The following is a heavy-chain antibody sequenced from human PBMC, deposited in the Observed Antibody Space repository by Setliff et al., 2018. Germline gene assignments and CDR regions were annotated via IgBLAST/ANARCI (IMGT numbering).Heavy chain of an antibody. Sequence: SETLSLTCAVSGCSISSGYYWGWIRQPPGKGLEWIGNIYHSGSTYYNPSLKSRVTISVDTSKNQFSLKLTSVTAADTAVYYCARHGLQFLEWLSAFDYWGQGTLVTSPQ. D-gene: IGHD3-3*01. V-gene: IGHV4-38-2*01. J-gene: IGHJ4*02. CDR3: ARHGLQFLEWLSAFDY. CDR2: IYHSGST. CDR1: GCSISSGYY.